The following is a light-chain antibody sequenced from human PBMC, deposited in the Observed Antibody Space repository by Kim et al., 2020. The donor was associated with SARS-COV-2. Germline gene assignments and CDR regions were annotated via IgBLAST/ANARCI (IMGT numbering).Light chain of an antibody. CDR2: AAS. V-gene: IGKV1-8*01. J-gene: IGKJ3*01. CDR3: QQYYNYPFT. Sequence: ASTGDRVTITCRVSQGISSYLAWYQQQPGRAPRLLVYAASTLQSGVASRFSSSGSGTDFTLTISCLQSDDFATYYCQQYYNYPFTFGPGTKVDIK. CDR1: QGISSY.